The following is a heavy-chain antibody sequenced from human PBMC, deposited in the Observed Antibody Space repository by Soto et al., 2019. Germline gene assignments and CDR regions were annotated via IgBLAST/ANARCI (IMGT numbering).Heavy chain of an antibody. CDR2: IATGNGNT. J-gene: IGHJ4*02. CDR1: GYTFTDSA. CDR3: AKGSQMWTPDY. D-gene: IGHD2-21*01. Sequence: ASVKVSCKASGYTFTDSAIHWVRQAPGQGLEWMGWIATGNGNTKYSQKFQGRVTITRDTSATTANMELSSLRSEDTAVYYCAKGSQMWTPDYWGQGTLVTVSS. V-gene: IGHV1-3*04.